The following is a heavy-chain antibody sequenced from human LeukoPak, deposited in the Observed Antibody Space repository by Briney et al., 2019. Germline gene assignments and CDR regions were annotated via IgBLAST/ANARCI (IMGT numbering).Heavy chain of an antibody. CDR3: AKDVGKWESLHFFDY. CDR2: ISGSGAST. V-gene: IGHV3-23*01. CDR1: GFTLSTNA. D-gene: IGHD1-26*01. Sequence: GGSLRLSCLTSGFTLSTNAMSWVRQAPGKGLEWISGISGSGASTHYADSVKGRFTISRDDSRNTLYLQMNSLRGDDTAVYYCAKDVGKWESLHFFDYWGQGTLVTVSS. J-gene: IGHJ4*02.